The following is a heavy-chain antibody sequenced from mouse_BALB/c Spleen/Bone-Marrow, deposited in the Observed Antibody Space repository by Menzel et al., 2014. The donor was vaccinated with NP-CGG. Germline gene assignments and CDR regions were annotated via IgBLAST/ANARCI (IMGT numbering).Heavy chain of an antibody. CDR1: GYTFSNYW. D-gene: IGHD3-1*01. V-gene: IGHV1-5*01. Sequence: EVKLQESGTVLARPGAAVNMSCKASGYTFSNYWMHWIKQRPGQGLEWIGTIHPGNSDTTYNQKFKGKAKLTAVTSTSTAYMELSSLTNEDSAVYYCTTLARNNFDYWGQGTTLTVSS. J-gene: IGHJ2*01. CDR3: TTLARNNFDY. CDR2: IHPGNSDT.